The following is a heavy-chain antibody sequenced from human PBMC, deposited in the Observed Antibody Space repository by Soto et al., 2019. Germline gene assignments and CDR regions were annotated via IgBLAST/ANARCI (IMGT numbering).Heavy chain of an antibody. D-gene: IGHD2-15*01. Sequence: SLRLSCAASGFTFSSYGMHWVRQAPGKGLEWVAVIWYDGSNKYYADSVKGRLTISRDNSKNTLYLQMNSLRAEDTAVYYCARENIGYCSGDSCYKDFDYWGQGTLVTVSS. V-gene: IGHV3-33*01. CDR2: IWYDGSNK. CDR3: ARENIGYCSGDSCYKDFDY. CDR1: GFTFSSYG. J-gene: IGHJ4*02.